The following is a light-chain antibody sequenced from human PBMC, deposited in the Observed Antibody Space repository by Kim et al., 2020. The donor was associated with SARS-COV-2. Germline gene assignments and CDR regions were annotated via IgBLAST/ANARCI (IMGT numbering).Light chain of an antibody. J-gene: IGKJ2*01. V-gene: IGKV3D-20*01. Sequence: EIVLTQSPATLSLSPGERATLSCRASQSVSSNYLAWHQQKRGLAPRLLIYDSSNRATGNPDRFSGSGSGTDFTFTISRLEPEDFAVYYVRQVGSAPYTFGQGTKLEI. CDR2: DSS. CDR1: QSVSSNY. CDR3: RQVGSAPYT.